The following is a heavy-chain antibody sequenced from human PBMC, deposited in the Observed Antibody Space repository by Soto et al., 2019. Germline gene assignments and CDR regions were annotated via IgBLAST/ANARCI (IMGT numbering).Heavy chain of an antibody. CDR3: ARDAYYYDSSGVPFDY. V-gene: IGHV1-18*04. J-gene: IGHJ4*02. CDR2: ISAYNGNT. CDR1: GYTFTSYG. Sequence: ASVKVSCKASGYTFTSYGISWVRQAPGQGLEWMGWISAYNGNTNYAQKLQGRVTMTTDTSTSTAYMEPRSLRSDDTAVYYCARDAYYYDSSGVPFDYWGQGTLVTVSS. D-gene: IGHD3-22*01.